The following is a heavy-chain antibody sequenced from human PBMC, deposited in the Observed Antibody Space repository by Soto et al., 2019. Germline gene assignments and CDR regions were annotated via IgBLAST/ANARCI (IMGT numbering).Heavy chain of an antibody. CDR1: GDSSSSGGYY. CDR3: ARETKVRFLERSFDY. V-gene: IGHV4-31*03. CDR2: ICYSGST. D-gene: IGHD3-3*01. Sequence: PSETLSLTCTVSGDSSSSGGYYWSWIRQHPGEGLEWIGYICYSGSTYYNPCLKSRVTISVDTSKNQFSLKLSSVTAADTAVYYCARETKVRFLERSFDYWGQGTLVTVS. J-gene: IGHJ4*02.